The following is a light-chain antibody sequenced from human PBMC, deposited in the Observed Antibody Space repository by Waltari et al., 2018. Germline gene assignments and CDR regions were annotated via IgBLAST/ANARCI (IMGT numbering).Light chain of an antibody. CDR2: AAS. J-gene: IGKJ1*01. V-gene: IGKV1-39*01. CDR1: QSISTY. Sequence: DIQMTQSPSSLSASVGDRVTLTCRASQSISTYLNWYKQKPGKAPKLLIYAASTLQSGVPSRFSGSGSGTDFTLSISSLQPEDFATYYCQQSYNSPRTFGQGTKVEIK. CDR3: QQSYNSPRT.